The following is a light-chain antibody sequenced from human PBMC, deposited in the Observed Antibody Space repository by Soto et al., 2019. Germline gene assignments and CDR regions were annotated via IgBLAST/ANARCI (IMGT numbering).Light chain of an antibody. CDR3: QQYDSFPRT. CDR2: ATS. J-gene: IGKJ2*01. CDR1: QGISKY. V-gene: IGKV1-16*01. Sequence: DIQMTQSPSSLSASVGDRVTITCRASQGISKYVAWLQQRPGKAPKSLIYATSRLQSGVPSRFSASGSGTDFALTISGLPPEDFATYLCQQYDSFPRTFGQGNKLE.